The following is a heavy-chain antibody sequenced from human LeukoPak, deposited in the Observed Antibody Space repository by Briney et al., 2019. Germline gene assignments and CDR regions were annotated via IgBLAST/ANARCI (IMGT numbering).Heavy chain of an antibody. V-gene: IGHV3-21*01. D-gene: IGHD3-10*01. Sequence: GGSLRLSCAASGFAFSTYSMNWVRQAPGKGLEWASSISGSSSHIYYADSVKGRFTISRDNAKNSLYLQMNSLRAEDTAIYYCARGFPSGGSWFDPWGQGTLVTVSS. CDR3: ARGFPSGGSWFDP. CDR2: ISGSSSHI. CDR1: GFAFSTYS. J-gene: IGHJ5*02.